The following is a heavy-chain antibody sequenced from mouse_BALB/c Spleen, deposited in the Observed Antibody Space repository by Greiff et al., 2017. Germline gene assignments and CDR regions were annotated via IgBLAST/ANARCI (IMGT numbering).Heavy chain of an antibody. Sequence: QVQLQQSGAELVKPGASVKLSCKASGHTFTSYWMHWVKQRPGQGLEWIGEIDPSDSYTNYNQKFKGKATLTVDKSSSTAYMQLSSLTSEDSAVYYCARSGYYGSPYYFDYRGGGTTLAVSS. V-gene: IGHV1-69*02. J-gene: IGHJ2*01. D-gene: IGHD1-1*01. CDR3: ARSGYYGSPYYFDY. CDR2: IDPSDSYT. CDR1: GHTFTSYW.